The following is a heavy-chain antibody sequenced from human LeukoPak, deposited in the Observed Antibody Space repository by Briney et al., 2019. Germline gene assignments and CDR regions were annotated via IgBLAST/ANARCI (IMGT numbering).Heavy chain of an antibody. CDR1: GGTFRSYA. Sequence: ASVKVSCKASGGTFRSYAISWVRQAPGQGPEWMGGFIPIFGTANYAQKFQGRVTITADESTSTAYMELSSLRSEDTAVYYCARVSYGSGSWDYYYYYMDVWGKGTTVTVSS. CDR2: FIPIFGTA. V-gene: IGHV1-69*13. D-gene: IGHD3-10*01. J-gene: IGHJ6*03. CDR3: ARVSYGSGSWDYYYYYMDV.